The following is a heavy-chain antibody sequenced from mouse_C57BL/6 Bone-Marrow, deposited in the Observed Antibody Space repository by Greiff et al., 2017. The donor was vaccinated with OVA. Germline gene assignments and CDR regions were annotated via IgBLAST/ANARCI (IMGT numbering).Heavy chain of an antibody. Sequence: QVQLQQSGAELVRPGASVTLSCKASGYTFTDYEMHWVKQTPVHGLEWIGAIDPETGGTDYNQKFKGKASLTADKSSSTAYMELRSLTSEDSAVYYCTRGYSNCYAMDYWGQGTSVTVSS. J-gene: IGHJ4*01. V-gene: IGHV1-15*01. CDR1: GYTFTDYE. CDR3: TRGYSNCYAMDY. D-gene: IGHD2-5*01. CDR2: IDPETGGT.